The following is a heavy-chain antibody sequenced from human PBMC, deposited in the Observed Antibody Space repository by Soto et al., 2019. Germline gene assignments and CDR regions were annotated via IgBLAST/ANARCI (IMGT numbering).Heavy chain of an antibody. J-gene: IGHJ6*02. D-gene: IGHD3-16*01. Sequence: ASVKVSCKTSGYTFTSYGVTWVRQAPGQGLEWMAWISVHSGKTKFAESLRGRVTLTTDTSTSTAYMELRSLRSDDTAVYYCARDDFGAASFYYHGMDVWGQGTTVTVSS. CDR1: GYTFTSYG. CDR2: ISVHSGKT. CDR3: ARDDFGAASFYYHGMDV. V-gene: IGHV1-18*01.